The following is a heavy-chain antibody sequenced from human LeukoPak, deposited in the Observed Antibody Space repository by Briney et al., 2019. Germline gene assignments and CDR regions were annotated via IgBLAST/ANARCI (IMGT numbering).Heavy chain of an antibody. CDR3: ARSSRRSGEIDY. CDR1: GFTFKNFW. V-gene: IGHV3-7*01. Sequence: GGSLRLSCAASGFTFKNFWMSWVRQAPGKGLEWVADIKEDASKIYYLDSVKGRFTISRDNAKNSLYLQMNSLRAEDTAVYYCARSSRRSGEIDYWGQGSLVTVSS. J-gene: IGHJ4*02. CDR2: IKEDASKI. D-gene: IGHD3-10*01.